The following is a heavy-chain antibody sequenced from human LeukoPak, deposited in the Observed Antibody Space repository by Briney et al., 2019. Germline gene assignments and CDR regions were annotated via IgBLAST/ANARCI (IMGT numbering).Heavy chain of an antibody. D-gene: IGHD4-23*01. J-gene: IGHJ6*03. V-gene: IGHV3-21*04. CDR1: GFTFSSYS. Sequence: GSLRLSCAASGFTFSSYSMNWVRQAPGKGLEWVSSISSSSSYIYYADSVKGRFTISRDNSESTLYLQMNSLRSEDTAVYYCARRGSGSYGGNSGVYYYYYYMDVWGKGTTVTVSS. CDR3: ARRGSGSYGGNSGVYYYYYYMDV. CDR2: ISSSSSYI.